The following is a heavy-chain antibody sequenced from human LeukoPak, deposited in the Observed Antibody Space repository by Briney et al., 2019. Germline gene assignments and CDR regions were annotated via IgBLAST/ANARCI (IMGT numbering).Heavy chain of an antibody. Sequence: GGSLRLSCAASGFTLSDYYMSWIRQTPGKGLEWISYISSSDSTIFYADSVKGRFTISRDNAKNSLYLQMNSLRAEDTAVYYCARVLTFGELSLAPWGQGTLVTVSS. CDR3: ARVLTFGELSLAP. J-gene: IGHJ5*02. CDR1: GFTLSDYY. D-gene: IGHD3-10*01. V-gene: IGHV3-11*01. CDR2: ISSSDSTI.